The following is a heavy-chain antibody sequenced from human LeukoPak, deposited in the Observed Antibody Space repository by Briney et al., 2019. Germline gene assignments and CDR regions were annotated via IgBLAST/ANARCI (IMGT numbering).Heavy chain of an antibody. CDR1: GYTSTGYY. J-gene: IGHJ4*02. Sequence: ASVKVSCKASGYTSTGYYMHWVRQAPGQGLEWMGWINPNSGGTNYAQKFQGRVTMTRDTSISTAYMELSRLRSDDTAVYYCARDLKIRSYSSSSRDDFDYWGQGTLVTVSS. CDR3: ARDLKIRSYSSSSRDDFDY. V-gene: IGHV1-2*02. CDR2: INPNSGGT. D-gene: IGHD6-6*01.